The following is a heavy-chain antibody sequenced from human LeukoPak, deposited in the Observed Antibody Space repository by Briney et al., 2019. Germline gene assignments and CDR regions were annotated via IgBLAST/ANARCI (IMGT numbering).Heavy chain of an antibody. CDR3: AVSPVVTPGVPVYYYYYGMDV. CDR1: GGSISSGGYY. CDR2: VYYSGST. Sequence: SQTLSLTCTVSGGSISSGGYYWSWIRQHPGKGLEWIGYVYYSGSTYYNPSLKSRVTISVDTSKNQFSLKLSSVTAADTAVYYCAVSPVVTPGVPVYYYYYGMDVWGQGTTVTVSS. V-gene: IGHV4-31*03. J-gene: IGHJ6*02. D-gene: IGHD3-22*01.